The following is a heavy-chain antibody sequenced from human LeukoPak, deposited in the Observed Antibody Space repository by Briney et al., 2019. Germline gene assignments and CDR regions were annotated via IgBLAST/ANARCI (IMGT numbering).Heavy chain of an antibody. Sequence: SETLSLTCTVSGGSISSYYWSWIRQPAGKGLEWIGRIYTSGSTNYNPSLKSRVTMSVDTSKNQFSLRLTSVTAADTAVYYCARDSGGDYSNPTYYFDYWGQGTLVTVSS. V-gene: IGHV4-4*07. D-gene: IGHD4-11*01. CDR3: ARDSGGDYSNPTYYFDY. CDR2: IYTSGST. J-gene: IGHJ4*02. CDR1: GGSISSYY.